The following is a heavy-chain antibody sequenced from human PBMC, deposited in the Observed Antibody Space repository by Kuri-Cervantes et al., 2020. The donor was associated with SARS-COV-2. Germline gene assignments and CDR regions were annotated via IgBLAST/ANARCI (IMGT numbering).Heavy chain of an antibody. CDR2: IKQDGSEK. D-gene: IGHD3-22*01. V-gene: IGHV3-7*01. CDR1: GFTFSSYS. J-gene: IGHJ4*02. CDR3: ARDKPTYYYDSSGYYYEYYFDY. Sequence: GGSLRLSCAASGFTFSSYSMNWVRQAPGKGLEWVANIKQDGSEKYYVDSVKGRFTISRDNAKNSLYLQMNSLRAEDTAVYYCARDKPTYYYDSSGYYYEYYFDYWGQGTLVTVSS.